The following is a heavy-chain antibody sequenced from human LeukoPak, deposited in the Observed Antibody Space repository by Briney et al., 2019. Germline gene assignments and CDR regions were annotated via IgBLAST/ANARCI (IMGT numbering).Heavy chain of an antibody. J-gene: IGHJ3*02. Sequence: GGSLRLSCAASGFTFSSYSMNWVRQAPGKGLEWVSSISSGSTYIYYADSVKGRFTISRDNTKNSLYLQMNSLRAEDTAVYYCAREGVDVFDIWGQGTMVTVSS. CDR3: AREGVDVFDI. CDR1: GFTFSSYS. D-gene: IGHD3-10*01. CDR2: ISSGSTYI. V-gene: IGHV3-21*01.